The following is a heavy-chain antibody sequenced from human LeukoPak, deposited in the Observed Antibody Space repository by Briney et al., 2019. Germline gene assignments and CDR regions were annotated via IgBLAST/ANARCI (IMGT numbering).Heavy chain of an antibody. CDR3: AKVFRKDGDFHLFDY. V-gene: IGHV3-23*01. CDR1: GFTSSSYA. J-gene: IGHJ4*02. CDR2: VSGSGDRM. D-gene: IGHD4-17*01. Sequence: GGSLRLSCAASGFTSSSYALNWVRQAPGKGLEWVATVSGSGDRMYHADSVKGRFTISRDNSKNTIYLQMNSLRAEDTAVYYCAKVFRKDGDFHLFDYWGQGTLVTVSS.